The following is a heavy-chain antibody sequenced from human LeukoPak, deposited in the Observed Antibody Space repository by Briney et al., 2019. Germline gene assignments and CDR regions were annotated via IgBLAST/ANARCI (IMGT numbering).Heavy chain of an antibody. CDR1: GFTFSSYA. CDR2: ISGSGGST. J-gene: IGHJ4*02. D-gene: IGHD3-22*01. V-gene: IGHV3-23*01. Sequence: GGSLRLSCAASGFTFSSYAMSWVRQAPGKGLEWVSAISGSGGSTYYADSVKGRFTISRDNSKNTLYLQMNSLRAEDTAVYYCAKADYYDSSGYYYVMGSYYFDYWGQGTLVTVSS. CDR3: AKADYYDSSGYYYVMGSYYFDY.